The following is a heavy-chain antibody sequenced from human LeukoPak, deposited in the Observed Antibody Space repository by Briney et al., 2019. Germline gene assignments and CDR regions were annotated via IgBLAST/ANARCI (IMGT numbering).Heavy chain of an antibody. Sequence: PGGSLRLSCADSGFTFSSYAMSWVRQAPGKGLEWVSAISGSGGSTYYADSVKGRFTISRDNSKNTLYLQMNSLRAEDTAVYYCAKEEPALRSGYYYDSSGYRSDYWGQGTLVTVSS. D-gene: IGHD3-22*01. CDR2: ISGSGGST. CDR1: GFTFSSYA. J-gene: IGHJ4*02. CDR3: AKEEPALRSGYYYDSSGYRSDY. V-gene: IGHV3-23*01.